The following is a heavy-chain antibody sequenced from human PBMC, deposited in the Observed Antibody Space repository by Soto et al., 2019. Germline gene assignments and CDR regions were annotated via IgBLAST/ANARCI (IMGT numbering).Heavy chain of an antibody. CDR3: ASSSLYGMDV. CDR2: INHSGST. V-gene: IGHV4-34*01. Sequence: SETLSLTCAVYGGSFSGYYWSWIRQPPGKGLEWIGEINHSGSTNYNPSLKSRVTISVDTSKNQFSLKVGSVTAADTAVYYCASSSLYGMDVWGQGTTVTVSS. J-gene: IGHJ6*02. CDR1: GGSFSGYY.